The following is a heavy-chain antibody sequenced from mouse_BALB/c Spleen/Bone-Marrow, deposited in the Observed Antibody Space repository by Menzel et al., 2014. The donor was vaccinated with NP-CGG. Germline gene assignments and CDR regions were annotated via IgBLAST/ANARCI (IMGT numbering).Heavy chain of an antibody. V-gene: IGHV1S81*02. Sequence: QVQLKQSGAELVKPGASVKLSCKASGYTFTSYWIHWVKLRPGQGLEWIGEINPSNGRTNYNEKFKNKATLTVDKSSSTAYIQLSSLTSEDAAGYYCARYDGPAWFAYWGQGTLVTVSA. CDR1: GYTFTSYW. CDR3: ARYDGPAWFAY. CDR2: INPSNGRT. J-gene: IGHJ3*01. D-gene: IGHD2-3*01.